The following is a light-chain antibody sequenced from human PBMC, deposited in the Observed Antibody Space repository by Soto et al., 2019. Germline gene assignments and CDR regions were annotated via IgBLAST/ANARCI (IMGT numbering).Light chain of an antibody. V-gene: IGLV2-23*01. Sequence: QSALTQPASVSGSPGQSITISCTGTSSDVGSYNLVSWYQHHPGKAPKLMIYEGSNRPSGVSNRFSGSKSGNTASLTISGLQADDEADYYGSSYAGAVVFGGGTQLTVL. CDR2: EGS. J-gene: IGLJ2*01. CDR3: SSYAGAVV. CDR1: SSDVGSYNL.